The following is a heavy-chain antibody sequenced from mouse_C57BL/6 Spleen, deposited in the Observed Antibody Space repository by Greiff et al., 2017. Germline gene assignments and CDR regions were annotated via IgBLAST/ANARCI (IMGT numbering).Heavy chain of an antibody. D-gene: IGHD2-5*01. J-gene: IGHJ4*01. Sequence: QVQLQQPGAELVRPGSSVKLSCKASGYTFTSYWMHWVKQRPIQGLEWIGNIDPSDSETHYNQKFKDKATLTVDKSSSTAYMQLSSLTSEDSAVYYCARGGYSNYVVYAMDYWGQGTSVTVSS. CDR3: ARGGYSNYVVYAMDY. V-gene: IGHV1-52*01. CDR1: GYTFTSYW. CDR2: IDPSDSET.